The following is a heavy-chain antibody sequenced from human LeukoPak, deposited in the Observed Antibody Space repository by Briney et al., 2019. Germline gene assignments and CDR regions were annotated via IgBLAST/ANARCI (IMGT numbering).Heavy chain of an antibody. J-gene: IGHJ4*02. CDR3: ARTRMATTPSYFDY. Sequence: PSETLSLTCAVYGGSFSGYYWSWIRQPPGKGLEWIWEINHSGSTNYNPSLKSRVTISVDTSKNQFSLKLSSVTAADTAVYYCARTRMATTPSYFDYWGQGTLVTVSS. V-gene: IGHV4-34*01. CDR2: INHSGST. CDR1: GGSFSGYY. D-gene: IGHD5-24*01.